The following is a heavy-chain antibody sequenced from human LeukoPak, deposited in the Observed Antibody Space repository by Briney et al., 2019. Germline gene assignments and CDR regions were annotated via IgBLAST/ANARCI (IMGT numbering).Heavy chain of an antibody. Sequence: GGSLRLSCAASGFTFSSYWMSWVRQAPGKGLEWVANIKQDGSEKYYVDSVKGRFTISRDNAKNSLYLQMNSLRAEDTAVYYCARFHSSSWHDAFDIWGQGTMVTVSS. D-gene: IGHD6-13*01. J-gene: IGHJ3*02. CDR2: IKQDGSEK. CDR3: ARFHSSSWHDAFDI. CDR1: GFTFSSYW. V-gene: IGHV3-7*01.